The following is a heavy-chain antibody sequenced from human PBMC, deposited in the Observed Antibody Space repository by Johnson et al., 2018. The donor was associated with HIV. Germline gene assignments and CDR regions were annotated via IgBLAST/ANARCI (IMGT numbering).Heavy chain of an antibody. CDR2: IDWSGGRT. J-gene: IGHJ3*02. V-gene: IGHV3-66*02. Sequence: VQLVESRGVLVQPGGSLRLSCAASGFTVSSNEMSWVRQAPGKGLEWVSGIDWSGGRTGYADSVKGRFTISRDNSKNTLYLQMNSLRAEDTAVYYCARDDLGNPFSSYDAFDIWGQGTMVTVSS. D-gene: IGHD6-13*01. CDR1: GFTVSSNE. CDR3: ARDDLGNPFSSYDAFDI.